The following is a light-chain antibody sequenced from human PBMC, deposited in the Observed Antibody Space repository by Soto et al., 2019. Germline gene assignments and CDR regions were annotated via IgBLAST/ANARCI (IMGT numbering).Light chain of an antibody. V-gene: IGLV2-8*01. J-gene: IGLJ1*01. CDR3: SSYAGSNNFV. CDR2: EVS. CDR1: SSDVGGYNY. Sequence: SALTQAPSASGSPGQSVTISCTGTSSDVGGYNYVSWYQQHPGKGPKLMIYEVSKRPSGVPDRFSGSKSGNTASLTVSGLQAEDEADYYCSSYAGSNNFVFGTGTKVTVL.